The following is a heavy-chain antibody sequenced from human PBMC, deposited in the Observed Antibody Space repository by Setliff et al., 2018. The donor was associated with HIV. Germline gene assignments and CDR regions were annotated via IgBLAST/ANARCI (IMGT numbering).Heavy chain of an antibody. V-gene: IGHV4-34*01. CDR2: INHSGST. J-gene: IGHJ4*02. CDR1: GGSFSGFY. CDR3: ARGAVNWGSFHRAYSFDY. D-gene: IGHD7-27*01. Sequence: PSETLSLTCAVYGGSFSGFYWNWIRQPPGKVLDWIGEINHSGSTTYNPSLKSRVTISLDTSKNQISLKLSSVTAADTAVYYCARGAVNWGSFHRAYSFDYWGQGTLVTVSS.